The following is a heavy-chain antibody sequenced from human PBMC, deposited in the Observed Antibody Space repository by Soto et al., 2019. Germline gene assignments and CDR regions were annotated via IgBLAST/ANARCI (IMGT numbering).Heavy chain of an antibody. D-gene: IGHD3-10*01. Sequence: GGSLRLSCAASGFTFSAYSMNWVRQAPGKGLEWIAYISSSSSTMYYADSVKGRFTISRDNAKNSLYLQMNSLRAEDTAVYYCARDYSNYGLGNYADYWGQGTLVTVSS. V-gene: IGHV3-48*01. J-gene: IGHJ4*02. CDR3: ARDYSNYGLGNYADY. CDR1: GFTFSAYS. CDR2: ISSSSSTM.